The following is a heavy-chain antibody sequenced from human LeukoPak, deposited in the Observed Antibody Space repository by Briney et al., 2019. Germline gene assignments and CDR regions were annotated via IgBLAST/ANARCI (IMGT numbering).Heavy chain of an antibody. CDR3: ARGRATPSRLFFDYYFMDV. V-gene: IGHV4-34*01. J-gene: IGHJ6*03. CDR1: GGSPTGYS. D-gene: IGHD2-15*01. Sequence: SETLSLTCAVHGGSPTGYSWAWVRQPPGQGLEWIGEINQVERTIYSPSLESRVSISLEASKNQFFLQLTSVAAADAAMYYCARGRATPSRLFFDYYFMDVWGPGTPVTVSS. CDR2: INQVERT.